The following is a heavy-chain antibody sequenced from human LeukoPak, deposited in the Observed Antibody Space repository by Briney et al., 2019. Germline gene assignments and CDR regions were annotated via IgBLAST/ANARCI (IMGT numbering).Heavy chain of an antibody. V-gene: IGHV1-69*13. CDR1: GGTFSSYA. Sequence: SVKVSCRASGGTFSSYAINWVRQAPGQGLEWMGGIISIFGTVNYAQKFQGRVTITADESTSTAYMELSSLRSEDTAVYYCAREGVGGTLKYQLLKYWFDPWGQGTLVTVSS. D-gene: IGHD2-2*01. CDR2: IISIFGTV. CDR3: AREGVGGTLKYQLLKYWFDP. J-gene: IGHJ5*02.